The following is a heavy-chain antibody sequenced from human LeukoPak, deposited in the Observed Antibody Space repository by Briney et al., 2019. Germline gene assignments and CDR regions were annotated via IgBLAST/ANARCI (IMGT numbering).Heavy chain of an antibody. V-gene: IGHV3-7*05. D-gene: IGHD1-1*01. J-gene: IGHJ4*02. CDR1: GFTFSRYS. Sequence: PGGSLRLSCSASGFTFSRYSMSWVRQPPRKGLEWLAIIKHDGSEKLYVDSVEDRFTISRDNAKNSLFLQMNSLRGDDTAVYYCVRDEGLCGTAYRFDSWGQGTLVTVSS. CDR3: VRDEGLCGTAYRFDS. CDR2: IKHDGSEK.